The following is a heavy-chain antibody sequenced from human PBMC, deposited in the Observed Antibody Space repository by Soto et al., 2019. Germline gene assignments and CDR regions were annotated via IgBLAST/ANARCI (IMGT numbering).Heavy chain of an antibody. Sequence: PGGSLRVCCAASGFTFSDHYMDWVRQAPGKGLEWVGRTRNKANSYTTEYAASVKGRFTISRDDSKNSLYLQMNSLKTEDTAVYYCAREGITIFDLGGYYYYYYMDVWGKGTTVTVSS. V-gene: IGHV3-72*01. J-gene: IGHJ6*03. D-gene: IGHD3-3*01. CDR1: GFTFSDHY. CDR2: TRNKANSYTT. CDR3: AREGITIFDLGGYYYYYYMDV.